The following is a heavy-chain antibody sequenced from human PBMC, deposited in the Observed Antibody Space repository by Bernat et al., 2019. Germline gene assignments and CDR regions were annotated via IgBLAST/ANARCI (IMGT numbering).Heavy chain of an antibody. D-gene: IGHD6-19*01. V-gene: IGHV3-21*05. CDR2: ISSSSSYI. CDR3: TGEPLAGSGCLGGY. J-gene: IGHJ4*02. CDR1: GFTFSSYS. Sequence: EVQLVESGGGLVKPGGSLRLSCAASGFTFSSYSMNWVRQAPGKGLEWVSYISSSSSYIYYADSVKGRFTISRDNAKNSLYLQMNSLRAEDTAVYYWTGEPLAGSGCLGGYWGQGTLVTVSS.